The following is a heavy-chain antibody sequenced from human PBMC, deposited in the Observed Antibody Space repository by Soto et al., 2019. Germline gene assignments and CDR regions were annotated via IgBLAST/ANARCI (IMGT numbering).Heavy chain of an antibody. V-gene: IGHV4-30-2*01. Sequence: QLQLQESGSGLVKPSQTLSLTCAVSGGSISSGGYSWSWIRQPPGKGLEWIGYIYHSGSTYYNPSVKSRDTISADRCKIEFSLKLSSVTAAETVVYYFAAGGGLSRYYWGQGTLVSVSS. CDR3: AAGGGLSRYY. D-gene: IGHD1-26*01. J-gene: IGHJ4*02. CDR2: IYHSGST. CDR1: GGSISSGGYS.